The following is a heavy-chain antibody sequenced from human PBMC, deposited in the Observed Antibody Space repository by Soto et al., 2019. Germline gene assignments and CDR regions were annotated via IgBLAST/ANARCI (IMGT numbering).Heavy chain of an antibody. V-gene: IGHV3-30-3*01. D-gene: IGHD3-22*01. J-gene: IGHJ5*02. CDR1: GFTFSSYA. Sequence: GGPLRLSCAASGFTFSSYAMHWVRQAPGKGLEWVAVISYDGSNKYYADSVKGRFTISRDNSKNTLYLQMNSLRAEDTAVYYCAREGGYYYDSPVGVNWFDPWGQGTLVTVSS. CDR2: ISYDGSNK. CDR3: AREGGYYYDSPVGVNWFDP.